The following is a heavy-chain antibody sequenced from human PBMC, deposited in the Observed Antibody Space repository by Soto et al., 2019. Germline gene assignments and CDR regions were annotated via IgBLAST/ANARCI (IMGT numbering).Heavy chain of an antibody. CDR3: ARGWGDFDY. V-gene: IGHV3-48*03. J-gene: IGHJ4*02. CDR2: ISSNGVNT. Sequence: VQLVESGGGLAQPGGSLRLSCVVSGFTFSSYEMNWVRQVPGKGLEWLAYISSNGVNTYYADSVMGRFTISRYNAKNSLYLQIHSLRVEDTGIYYCARGWGDFDYWGQGTLLTVSS. CDR1: GFTFSSYE. D-gene: IGHD2-21*01.